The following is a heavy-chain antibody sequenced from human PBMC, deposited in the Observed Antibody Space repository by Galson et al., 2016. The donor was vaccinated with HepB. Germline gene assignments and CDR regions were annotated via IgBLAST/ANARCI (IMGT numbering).Heavy chain of an antibody. Sequence: SVKVSCKASGYPFTSFGISWVRRAPGQGLEWMGWINVFNGHTNYAQKLQGRVTMTTDTSTSTSYMELRSLRSDDTALYYWARSLVPSFGIDVWGKGTTVTVSS. V-gene: IGHV1-18*01. CDR1: GYPFTSFG. D-gene: IGHD2-8*02. CDR2: INVFNGHT. CDR3: ARSLVPSFGIDV. J-gene: IGHJ6*04.